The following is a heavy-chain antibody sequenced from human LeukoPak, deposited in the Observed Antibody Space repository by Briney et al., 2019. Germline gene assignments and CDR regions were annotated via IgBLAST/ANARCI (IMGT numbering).Heavy chain of an antibody. D-gene: IGHD6-19*01. V-gene: IGHV3-30*18. CDR2: ISYDGSNK. CDR3: AKEIIAVAGTWFDY. CDR1: GFTFISYG. J-gene: IGHJ4*02. Sequence: PGGSLRLSCAASGFTFISYGMHWFRQAPGKGLVWVTVISYDGSNKYYADSVKGRFTISRDNSKNTLYLQMNSLRAEDTAVYYCAKEIIAVAGTWFDYWGQGTLVTVSS.